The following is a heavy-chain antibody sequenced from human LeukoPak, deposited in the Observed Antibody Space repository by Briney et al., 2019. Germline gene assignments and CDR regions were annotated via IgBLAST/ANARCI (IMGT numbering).Heavy chain of an antibody. D-gene: IGHD6-13*01. CDR1: GGSISNYY. J-gene: IGHJ5*02. Sequence: SETLSLTCTVSGGSISNYYWTWIRQPPGKGLEWMGYIYYSGTTNYNPSLKSRVTISVDTSKNQFSLRLSSVTAADTAVYYCARISTAAGSNWFDPWGQGTLVTVSS. CDR2: IYYSGTT. V-gene: IGHV4-59*01. CDR3: ARISTAAGSNWFDP.